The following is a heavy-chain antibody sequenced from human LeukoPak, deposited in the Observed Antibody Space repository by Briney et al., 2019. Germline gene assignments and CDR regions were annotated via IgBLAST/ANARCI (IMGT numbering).Heavy chain of an antibody. CDR1: GGSLSGHF. V-gene: IGHV4-59*11. CDR2: IHSSGST. CDR3: ARDPGDTDWYNFDF. Sequence: SDTLSLTCTVSGGSLSGHFWSWFRRLPGKGLENIGYIHSSGSTNYNPSYKSRVTVSLEMSKNQFSLSLSSVTAADTAVYYCARDPGDTDWYNFDFWGQGILVTVSS. D-gene: IGHD3-9*01. J-gene: IGHJ4*02.